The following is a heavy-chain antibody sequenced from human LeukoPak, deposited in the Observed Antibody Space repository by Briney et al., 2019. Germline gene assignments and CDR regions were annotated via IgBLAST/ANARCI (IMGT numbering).Heavy chain of an antibody. V-gene: IGHV3-23*01. J-gene: IGHJ4*02. Sequence: GGSLRLSCIASGFTLSNYDMTWVRQTPGKGLEYVSSIGSGGYTFYAGSVKGRFSISRDISQNTVYLQMNSLRAEDTAMYFCAKKLPGASYYIDFWGQGTLVTVSS. CDR1: GFTLSNYD. D-gene: IGHD3-10*01. CDR2: IGSGGYT. CDR3: AKKLPGASYYIDF.